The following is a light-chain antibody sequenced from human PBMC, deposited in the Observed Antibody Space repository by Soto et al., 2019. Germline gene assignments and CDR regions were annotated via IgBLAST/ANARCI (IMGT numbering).Light chain of an antibody. J-gene: IGLJ3*02. CDR2: EVS. CDR3: TSYTTSSTHWV. CDR1: SSDVGGYKY. Sequence: QSALTQPASVSGSPGQSITISCTGTSSDVGGYKYVSWYQQHPGKAPKLMIYEVSNRPSGVSNRFSDSKSGNTASLTISGLQAEDEADYYCTSYTTSSTHWVFGGGTKLTVL. V-gene: IGLV2-14*01.